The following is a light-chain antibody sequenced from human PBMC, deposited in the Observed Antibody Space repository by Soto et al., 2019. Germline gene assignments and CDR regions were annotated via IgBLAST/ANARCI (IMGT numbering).Light chain of an antibody. CDR2: DAS. Sequence: IEMTQSPSSLSASVGDGVTITFRASQDIRNFLGWYQQTPGRAPKLLIYDASTLQSGVPSRFNGSGSGTDFTLTISSLQREDFATYHCQQSYSAPLTFGQGTKVDIK. V-gene: IGKV1-39*01. CDR3: QQSYSAPLT. J-gene: IGKJ1*01. CDR1: QDIRNF.